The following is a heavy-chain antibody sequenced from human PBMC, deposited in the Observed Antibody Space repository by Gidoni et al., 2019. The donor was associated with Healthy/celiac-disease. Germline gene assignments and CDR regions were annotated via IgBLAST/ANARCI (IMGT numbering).Heavy chain of an antibody. CDR3: ARVGTTPRAGNWFDP. V-gene: IGHV1-46*03. Sequence: QVQLVQSGAEVKKPGASVKVSCKASGYTFTSYYMHWVRQAPGQGLEWMGIINPSGGSTSYAQKFQGRVTLTRDTSTSTVYMELSSLRSEDTAVYYCARVGTTPRAGNWFDPWGQGTLVTVSS. D-gene: IGHD4-4*01. CDR1: GYTFTSYY. J-gene: IGHJ5*02. CDR2: INPSGGST.